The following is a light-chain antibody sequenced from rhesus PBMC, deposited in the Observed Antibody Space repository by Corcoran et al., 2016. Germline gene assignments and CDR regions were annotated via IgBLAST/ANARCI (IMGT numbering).Light chain of an antibody. Sequence: DIQMTQSPSSVSASVGDRVTITCRASQGISSYLARYQQKPGQAPKLMIYIATPLQSGVPSRFSGSGTGTEFTLPISSLQPEDFATYYCQQYNRLPWTFDQGTKVEIK. CDR3: QQYNRLPWT. CDR2: IAT. J-gene: IGKJ1*01. CDR1: QGISSY. V-gene: IGKV1-25*01.